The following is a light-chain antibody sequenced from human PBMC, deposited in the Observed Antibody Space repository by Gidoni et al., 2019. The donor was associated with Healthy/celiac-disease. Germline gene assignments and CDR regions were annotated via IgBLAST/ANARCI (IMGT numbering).Light chain of an antibody. J-gene: IGKJ4*01. CDR2: GAS. Sequence: EIVMTQSPATLSVSPGERATLSCRASQSVSSNLAWYQQKPGQAPRLLIYGASTRATGIPARFSGSGSGTEFTLTISSLQSEDFVVYYCQQYNNCLLTFGGGTKVEIK. CDR1: QSVSSN. V-gene: IGKV3-15*01. CDR3: QQYNNCLLT.